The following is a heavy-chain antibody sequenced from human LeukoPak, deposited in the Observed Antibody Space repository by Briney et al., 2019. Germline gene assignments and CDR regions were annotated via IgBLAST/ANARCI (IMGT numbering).Heavy chain of an antibody. J-gene: IGHJ4*02. CDR2: ISGSGGST. D-gene: IGHD6-6*01. CDR1: GFTFSSYA. CDR3: AKAGRRSPYYFDY. V-gene: IGHV3-23*01. Sequence: GGSLRLSCAASGFTFSSYAMSWVRQAPGKGLEWVSAISGSGGSTYYADSVKGRFTISRDNSKNTLYLQMNGLRAEDTAVYYCAKAGRRSPYYFDYWGQGTLVTVSS.